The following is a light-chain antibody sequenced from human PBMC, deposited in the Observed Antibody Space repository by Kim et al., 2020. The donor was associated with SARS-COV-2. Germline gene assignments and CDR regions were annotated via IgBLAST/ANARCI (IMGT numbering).Light chain of an antibody. CDR1: SRSVSISYY. Sequence: QTAVTQEPSFSVSPGGTVTLTCGLTSRSVSISYYPSWYQQTPGQAPRTLIYSTNTRSSGVPDRFSGSILGNKAALTITGAQADDESDYYCVLYMGSGIWVFGGGTKLTVL. CDR2: STN. CDR3: VLYMGSGIWV. V-gene: IGLV8-61*01. J-gene: IGLJ3*02.